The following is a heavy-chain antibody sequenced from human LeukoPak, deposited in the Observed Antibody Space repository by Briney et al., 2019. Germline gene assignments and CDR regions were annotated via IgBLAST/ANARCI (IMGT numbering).Heavy chain of an antibody. J-gene: IGHJ4*02. V-gene: IGHV3-53*01. CDR2: IYSGGST. D-gene: IGHD2-2*01. CDR3: ARGLGYCTSTTCLLPFDY. CDR1: GFTVSTYY. Sequence: GGSLRLSCAASGFTVSTYYMTWVRQAPGKGLECVSVIYSGGSTYYADSVKGRFTVSRDNSRNTLYLQMNSLRAEDTAMYYCARGLGYCTSTTCLLPFDYWGQGTLVTVSS.